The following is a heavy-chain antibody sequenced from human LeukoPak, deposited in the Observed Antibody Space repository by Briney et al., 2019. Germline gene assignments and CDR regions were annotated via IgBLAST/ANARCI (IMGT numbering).Heavy chain of an antibody. Sequence: SETLSLTCTVSGGSISSSSYYWGWIRQPPGKGLEWIGSIYYSGSTYYNPSLKSRVTISVDTSKNQFSLKLSSVTAADTAVYYCARDVPRLERRPRGAFDIWGQGTMVTVSS. J-gene: IGHJ3*02. CDR2: IYYSGST. CDR3: ARDVPRLERRPRGAFDI. CDR1: GGSISSSSYY. D-gene: IGHD5-24*01. V-gene: IGHV4-39*07.